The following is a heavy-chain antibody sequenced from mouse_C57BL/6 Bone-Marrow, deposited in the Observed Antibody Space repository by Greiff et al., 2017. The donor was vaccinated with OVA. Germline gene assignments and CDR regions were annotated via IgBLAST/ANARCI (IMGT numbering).Heavy chain of an antibody. J-gene: IGHJ3*01. D-gene: IGHD4-1*01. V-gene: IGHV1-59*01. Sequence: QVQLQQPGAELVRPGTSVKLSCKASGYTFTSYWMHWVKQRPGQGLEWIGVIDPSDSYTNYNQKFKGKATLTVDTSSSTAYMQLSSLTSEDSAVYYCAREGKLGPAWFAYRGQGTLVTVSA. CDR2: IDPSDSYT. CDR3: AREGKLGPAWFAY. CDR1: GYTFTSYW.